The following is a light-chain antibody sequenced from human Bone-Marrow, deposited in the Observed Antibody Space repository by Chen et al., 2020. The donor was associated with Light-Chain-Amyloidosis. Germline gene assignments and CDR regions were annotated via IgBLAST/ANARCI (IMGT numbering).Light chain of an antibody. CDR1: QSLLHSDGKTY. Sequence: DIVMTQTPLSLSVTPGQPASISCKSSQSLLHSDGKTYLYWYLQKPGQSPQLLIYEVSSRLSGVPDRFSGRGSGTDFTLKISRVEAEDVGVYYCMQGIHVPLTFGGGTKVEIK. V-gene: IGKV2-29*03. J-gene: IGKJ4*01. CDR3: MQGIHVPLT. CDR2: EVS.